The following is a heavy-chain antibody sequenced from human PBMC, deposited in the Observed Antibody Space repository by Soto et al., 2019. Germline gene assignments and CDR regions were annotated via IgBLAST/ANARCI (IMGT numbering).Heavy chain of an antibody. CDR1: GFPFSRYD. CDR3: ARDQEVHDSRGHKIRAMDV. Sequence: GSLRLSCAASGFPFSRYDMNLIRQAPGKGLEWISYISDSGTSMYYADSVKGRFAVSRDNAKNSLYLQMNSLRAEDTAVYYCARDQEVHDSRGHKIRAMDVWGQGTTVTVSS. J-gene: IGHJ6*02. V-gene: IGHV3-48*03. CDR2: ISDSGTSM. D-gene: IGHD6-19*01.